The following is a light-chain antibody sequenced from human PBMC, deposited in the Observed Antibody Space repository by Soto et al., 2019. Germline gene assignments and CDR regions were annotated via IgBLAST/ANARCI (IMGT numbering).Light chain of an antibody. V-gene: IGKV3-11*01. Sequence: EIVLTQSPATLSLSPGERATLSCRASQSVSSYLAWYQQKPGQAPSLLIYDASVRATGIPARFSGSGSGTEFTLTISSLEPEDFAVYYRQQRITWRFGGGTKVEIK. CDR3: QQRITWR. CDR2: DAS. J-gene: IGKJ4*01. CDR1: QSVSSY.